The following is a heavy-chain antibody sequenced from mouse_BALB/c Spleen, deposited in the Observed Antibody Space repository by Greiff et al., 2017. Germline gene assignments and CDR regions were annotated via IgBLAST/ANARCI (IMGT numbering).Heavy chain of an antibody. J-gene: IGHJ3*01. CDR1: GFTFSSFG. Sequence: EVKLVESGGGLVQPGGSRKLSCAASGFTFSSFGMHWVRQAPEKGLEWVAYISSGSSTIYYADTVKGRFTISRDNPKNTLFLQMTSLRSEDTAMYYWAGEYGNGFAYWGEGTLVTGAA. V-gene: IGHV5-17*02. CDR3: AGEYGNGFAY. D-gene: IGHD2-10*02. CDR2: ISSGSSTI.